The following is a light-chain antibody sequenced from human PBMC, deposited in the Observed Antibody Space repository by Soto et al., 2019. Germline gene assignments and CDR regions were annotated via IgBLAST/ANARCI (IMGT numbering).Light chain of an antibody. V-gene: IGLV2-14*01. Sequence: SVLTQPASVSGSPGQSITISCTGTSSDVGAYNLVSWYQHHPGKAPKLLISEVSNRPSGVSDRFSGSKSGNTASLAISGLQAEDEADYYCASLTTTSFVFGTGTKLTVL. CDR3: ASLTTTSFV. CDR1: SSDVGAYNL. CDR2: EVS. J-gene: IGLJ1*01.